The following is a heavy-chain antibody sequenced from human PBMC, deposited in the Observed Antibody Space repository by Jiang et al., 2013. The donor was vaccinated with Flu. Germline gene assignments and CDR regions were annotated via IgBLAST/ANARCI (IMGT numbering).Heavy chain of an antibody. J-gene: IGHJ6*02. Sequence: SVKVSCKASGYTFTGYYMHWVRQAPGQGLEWMGWINPNSGGTNYAQKFQGWVTMTRDTSISTAYMELSRLRSDDTAVYYCARDGGNYADTVTKTYYYYYGMDVWGQGTAVTVSS. V-gene: IGHV1-2*04. D-gene: IGHD3-16*01. CDR3: ARDGGNYADTVTKTYYYYYGMDV. CDR2: INPNSGGT. CDR1: GYTFTGYY.